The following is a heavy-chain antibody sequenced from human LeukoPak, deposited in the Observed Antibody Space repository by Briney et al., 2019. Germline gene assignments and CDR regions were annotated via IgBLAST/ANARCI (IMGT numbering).Heavy chain of an antibody. D-gene: IGHD1-26*01. Sequence: SETLSLTCTVSGGSISSNTYYWGWIRQTPEKGLDWIGSIHYSGRTLYNPSLDSRVTISVDTSTHQFSLRLTSVTGADPAVYYCARHTPATVGIYFDYWGQGTLVTVSS. CDR1: GGSISSNTYY. CDR2: IHYSGRT. J-gene: IGHJ4*02. CDR3: ARHTPATVGIYFDY. V-gene: IGHV4-39*01.